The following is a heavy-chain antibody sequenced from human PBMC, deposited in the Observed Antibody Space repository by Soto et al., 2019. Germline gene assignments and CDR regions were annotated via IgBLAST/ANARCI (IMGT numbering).Heavy chain of an antibody. D-gene: IGHD4-17*01. CDR1: GSTFSSYA. V-gene: IGHV1-69*01. J-gene: IGHJ5*02. CDR3: ARSFRTTVVTKPNWFDP. CDR2: IIPIFGTA. Sequence: QVQLVQSGAEVKKPGSSVKVSCKASGSTFSSYAISWVRQAPGQGLEWMGGIIPIFGTANYAQKFQGRVTITADESTSTAYMELSSLRSEDTAVYYCARSFRTTVVTKPNWFDPWGQGTLVTVSS.